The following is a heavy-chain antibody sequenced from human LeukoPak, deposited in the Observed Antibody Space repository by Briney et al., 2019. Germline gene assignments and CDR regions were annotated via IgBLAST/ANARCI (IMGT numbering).Heavy chain of an antibody. J-gene: IGHJ4*02. V-gene: IGHV3-74*01. CDR2: INSDGSST. D-gene: IGHD1-26*01. CDR3: ASIVGATTGLDY. CDR1: GFTFSSYW. Sequence: GGSLRLSCAASGFTFSSYWMHWVRQAPGKGLVWVSRINSDGSSTSCADSVKGRFTISRDNAKNTLYLQMNSLRAEDTAVYYCASIVGATTGLDYWGQGTLVTVSS.